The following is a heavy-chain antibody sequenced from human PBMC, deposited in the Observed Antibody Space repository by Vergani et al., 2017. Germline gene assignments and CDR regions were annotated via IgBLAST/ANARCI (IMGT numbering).Heavy chain of an antibody. CDR1: GFTFSSYG. J-gene: IGHJ6*02. V-gene: IGHV3-30*18. CDR3: AKDEGAGVLKLQYGMDV. CDR2: ISYDGSNK. D-gene: IGHD2-8*01. Sequence: QVQLVESGGGVVKPGRSLRLSCAASGFTFSSYGMHWVRQAPGKGLEWVAFISYDGSNKYNADSVKGRFPISRDTAKNSLYLQMNSLRAEETALYYCAKDEGAGVLKLQYGMDVWGQGTTVTVSS.